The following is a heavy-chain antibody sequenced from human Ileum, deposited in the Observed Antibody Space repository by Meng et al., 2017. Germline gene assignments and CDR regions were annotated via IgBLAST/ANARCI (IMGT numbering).Heavy chain of an antibody. J-gene: IGHJ4*02. CDR3: SRTSYYDNSGYYPC. V-gene: IGHV4-34*02. CDR1: GGSFRGYY. Sequence: QVQLQQGGAVLLKPSATLSLTCAGYGGSFRGYYWRRVPQPPGKGLEWIGEINHSGSTNYNPSLKSRVTISVDTSKNQFSLKLSSVTAADTAVYYCSRTSYYDNSGYYPCWGQGTLVTVSS. D-gene: IGHD3-22*01. CDR2: INHSGST.